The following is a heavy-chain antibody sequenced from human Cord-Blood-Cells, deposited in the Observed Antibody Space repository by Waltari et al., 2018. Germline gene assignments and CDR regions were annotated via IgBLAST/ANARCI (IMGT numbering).Heavy chain of an antibody. Sequence: KPGSSVKVSCKASGGTFSSYAISWVRQAPGQGLEWMGGIIPIFGTANYAQKFQGRVTITADESTSTAYMELSSLRSEDTAVYYCSLGYCSSTSCLWGGRIAAAVQSFDYWGQGTLVTVSS. CDR3: SLGYCSSTSCLWGGRIAAAVQSFDY. J-gene: IGHJ4*02. CDR2: IIPIFGTA. CDR1: GGTFSSYA. D-gene: IGHD2-2*01. V-gene: IGHV1-69*01.